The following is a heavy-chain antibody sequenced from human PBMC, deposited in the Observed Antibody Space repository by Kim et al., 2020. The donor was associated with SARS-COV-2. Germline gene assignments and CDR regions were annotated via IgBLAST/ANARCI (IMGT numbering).Heavy chain of an antibody. J-gene: IGHJ2*01. CDR2: VYYNGNT. V-gene: IGHV4-59*11. Sequence: SETLSLTCTVSGVSISSHYWGWIRQPPGKGLEWIGYVYYNGNTNYNPSLKSRVTMSVDTSKAQFSLKLSSVTAADTAVYYCARDCRGKGDWYFDLWGRGT. CDR1: GVSISSHY. CDR3: ARDCRGKGDWYFDL.